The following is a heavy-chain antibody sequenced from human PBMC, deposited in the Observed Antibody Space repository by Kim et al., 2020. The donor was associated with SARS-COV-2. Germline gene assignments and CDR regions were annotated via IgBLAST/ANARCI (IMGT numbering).Heavy chain of an antibody. V-gene: IGHV3-48*02. Sequence: GGSLRLSCAASGFMFNSYRMTWVRQAPGQGLEWISYISRNGNAIYYADSVKGRFTISRDNAKNSLYMQMNSLRDEDTAVYYCVRDRLYCSSPTCHIDAFGIWGQGTMVTVSS. CDR1: GFMFNSYR. CDR2: ISRNGNAI. J-gene: IGHJ3*02. D-gene: IGHD2-2*01. CDR3: VRDRLYCSSPTCHIDAFGI.